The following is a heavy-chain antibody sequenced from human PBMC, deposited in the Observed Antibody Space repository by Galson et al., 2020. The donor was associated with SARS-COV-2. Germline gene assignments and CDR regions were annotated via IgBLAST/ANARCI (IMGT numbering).Heavy chain of an antibody. CDR2: ISYSGHT. CDR1: GGSITNYY. CDR3: ARHAAYCTGGSCESDFDY. D-gene: IGHD2-15*01. V-gene: IGHV4-59*08. J-gene: IGHJ4*02. Sequence: SETLSLTCTVSGGSITNYYWSWTRQPPGKGLEWIAFISYSGHTNYSPSLRSRVTISVDTYKNQFSLKLTSVTAADTAVYYCARHAAYCTGGSCESDFDYWGQGTLVSVSS.